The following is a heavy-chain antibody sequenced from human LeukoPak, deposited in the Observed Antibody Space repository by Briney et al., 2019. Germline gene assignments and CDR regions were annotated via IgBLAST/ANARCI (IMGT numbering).Heavy chain of an antibody. J-gene: IGHJ6*02. CDR2: IWYDGSNK. D-gene: IGHD3-9*01. Sequence: LAGGSLRLSCAASGFTSSSYGMHWVRQAPGKGLEWVAVIWYDGSNKYYADSVKGRFTISRDNSKNTLYLQMNSLRAEDTAVYYCARGEPDRYYDILTGYYTLYYGMDVWGQGTTVTVSS. CDR3: ARGEPDRYYDILTGYYTLYYGMDV. CDR1: GFTSSSYG. V-gene: IGHV3-33*01.